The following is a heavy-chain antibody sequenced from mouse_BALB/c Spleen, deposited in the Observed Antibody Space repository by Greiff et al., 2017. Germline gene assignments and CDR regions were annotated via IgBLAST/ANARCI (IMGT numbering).Heavy chain of an antibody. Sequence: EVKLMESGGDLVKPGGSLKLSCAASGFTFSSYGMSWVRQTPDKRLEWVATISSGGSYTYYPDSVKGRFTISRDNAKNTLYLQMSSLKSEDTAMYYCARQEDSSGYYYAMDYWGQGTSVTVSS. CDR1: GFTFSSYG. CDR3: ARQEDSSGYYYAMDY. V-gene: IGHV5-6*01. J-gene: IGHJ4*01. CDR2: ISSGGSYT. D-gene: IGHD3-2*02.